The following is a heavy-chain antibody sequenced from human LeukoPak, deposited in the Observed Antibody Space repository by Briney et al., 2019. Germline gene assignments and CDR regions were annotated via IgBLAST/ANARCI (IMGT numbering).Heavy chain of an antibody. D-gene: IGHD2-2*01. J-gene: IGHJ4*02. Sequence: PGGSLRLSCAASGFTVSSNYMSWVRQAPGKGLEWVSVIYSGGSTYYADSVKGRFTISRDNSKNTLYLQMNSLRAEDTAVYYCAKSDIVVVPALWGQGTLVTVSS. CDR2: IYSGGST. CDR3: AKSDIVVVPAL. V-gene: IGHV3-66*01. CDR1: GFTVSSNY.